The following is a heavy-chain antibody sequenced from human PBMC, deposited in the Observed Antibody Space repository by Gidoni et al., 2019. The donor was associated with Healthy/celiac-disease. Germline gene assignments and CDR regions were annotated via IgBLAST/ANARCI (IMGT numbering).Heavy chain of an antibody. CDR1: GGSISSGAYY. CDR2: IYYSVST. D-gene: IGHD4-17*01. CDR3: ARDLYGDYVGEIHDAFDI. J-gene: IGHJ3*02. Sequence: QVQLQASGPGLVKPSQTLSLTCTVSGGSISSGAYYWSWLRQPPGKGLEWIGYIYYSVSTYYNPSLKSRVTISVDTAKNQFSLKLSSVTAADTAVYYCARDLYGDYVGEIHDAFDIWGQGTMVTVSS. V-gene: IGHV4-30-4*01.